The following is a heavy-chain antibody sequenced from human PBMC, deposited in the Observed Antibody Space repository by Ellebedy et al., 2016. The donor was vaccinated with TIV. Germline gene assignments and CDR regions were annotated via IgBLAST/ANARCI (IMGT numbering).Heavy chain of an antibody. CDR1: GASIDSYY. CDR2: LYYTGGT. CDR3: AREVGHQFDY. Sequence: MPSETLSLTCTVSGASIDSYYWSWLRQAPGKRLEWFGSLYYTGGTKYSPSLKCPVTISVDTVKRQVSLKMTSVTAADTAVYYCAREVGHQFDYWGQGTHVTVSS. V-gene: IGHV4-59*01. J-gene: IGHJ4*02.